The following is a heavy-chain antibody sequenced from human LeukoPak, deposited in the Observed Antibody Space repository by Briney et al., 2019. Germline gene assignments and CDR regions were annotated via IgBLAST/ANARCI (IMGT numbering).Heavy chain of an antibody. CDR1: GGSISSSNW. V-gene: IGHV4-4*02. J-gene: IGHJ5*02. CDR3: AKDGLGSTSYNWFDP. D-gene: IGHD2-2*01. CDR2: IYHSGST. Sequence: SETLSLTCAVSGGSISSSNWWSWVRQPPGKGLEWIGEIYHSGSTNYNPSLKSRVTISVDKSKNQFSLKLSSVTAADTAVYYCAKDGLGSTSYNWFDPWGQGTLVTVSS.